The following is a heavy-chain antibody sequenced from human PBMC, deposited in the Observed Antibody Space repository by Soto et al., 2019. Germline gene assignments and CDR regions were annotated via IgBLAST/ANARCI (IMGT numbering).Heavy chain of an antibody. CDR3: AREEAARPHGMDV. V-gene: IGHV3-13*01. J-gene: IGHJ6*02. CDR2: IGTAGDT. Sequence: GGSLRLSCAASGFTFDDYSVHWVRQVPGKGLEWVSAIGTAGDTYYPGSVKGRFTISRENAKNSLYLQMNSLRAGDTAVYYCAREEAARPHGMDVWGQGTTVTVSS. D-gene: IGHD6-6*01. CDR1: GFTFDDYS.